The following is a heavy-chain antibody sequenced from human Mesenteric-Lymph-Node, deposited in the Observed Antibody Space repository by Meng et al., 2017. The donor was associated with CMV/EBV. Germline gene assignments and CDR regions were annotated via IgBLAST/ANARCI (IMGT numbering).Heavy chain of an antibody. Sequence: GGSLRLSCAASGFSFSDYYMSWIRQAPGKGLEWVSHISNVGTTIYYADSMKGRFTISRDNAKNSLYLQMNSLRAEDTAVYYCARRLGATLDYWGQGTLVTVSS. CDR3: ARRLGATLDY. CDR1: GFSFSDYY. CDR2: ISNVGTTI. D-gene: IGHD1-26*01. V-gene: IGHV3-11*01. J-gene: IGHJ4*02.